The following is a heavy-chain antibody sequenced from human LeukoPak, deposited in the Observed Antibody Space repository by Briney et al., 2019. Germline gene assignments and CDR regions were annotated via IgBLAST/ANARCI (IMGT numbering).Heavy chain of an antibody. V-gene: IGHV3-23*01. D-gene: IGHD5-12*01. J-gene: IGHJ4*02. CDR2: ISGSGGST. CDR3: ARSGESGYDYNDY. CDR1: GFTFSSYG. Sequence: GGSLRLSCAASGFTFSSYGMSWVRQAPGKGLEWVSAISGSGGSTYYADSVKGRFTISRDNAKNSLYLQMNSLRAEDTAVYYCARSGESGYDYNDYWGQGTLVTVSS.